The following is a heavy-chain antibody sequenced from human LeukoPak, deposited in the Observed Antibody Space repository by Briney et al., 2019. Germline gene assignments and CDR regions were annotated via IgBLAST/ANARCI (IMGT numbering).Heavy chain of an antibody. J-gene: IGHJ4*02. CDR3: AGGVGSSSSDPPLDY. CDR2: IYYDGSKT. D-gene: IGHD6-6*01. V-gene: IGHV3-33*01. CDR1: GFTFSNYG. Sequence: PGRSLRLSCAASGFTFSNYGMHWVRQAPGKGLEWVALIYYDGSKTYYADSARGRFTISRDNSKNTQYLQMNSLRVEDTAVYYCAGGVGSSSSDPPLDYWGQGTQVTVSS.